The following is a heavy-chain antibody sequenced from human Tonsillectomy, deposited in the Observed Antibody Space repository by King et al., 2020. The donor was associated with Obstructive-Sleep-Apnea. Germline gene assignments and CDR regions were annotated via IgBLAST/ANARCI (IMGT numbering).Heavy chain of an antibody. CDR2: IYYIGST. Sequence: QLQESGPGLVKPSETLSLTCTVSGGSISSYYWSWIRQPPGKGLEWIGYIYYIGSTNYKPPLKIRVTISVDTSKNQFSLKLCPVTAADTAVYYCARGGRYGSGSYYLGYWGQGTLVTVSS. CDR1: GGSISSYY. CDR3: ARGGRYGSGSYYLGY. V-gene: IGHV4-59*08. D-gene: IGHD3-10*01. J-gene: IGHJ4*02.